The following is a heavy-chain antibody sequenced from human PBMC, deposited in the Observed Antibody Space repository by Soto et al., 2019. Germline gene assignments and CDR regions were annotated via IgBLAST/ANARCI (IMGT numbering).Heavy chain of an antibody. J-gene: IGHJ6*02. CDR1: GFTFSDYG. CDR3: ARSPLSSSSYNRPYGMDV. D-gene: IGHD6-13*01. Sequence: QVQLVESGGGVVQPGRSLKLSCAASGFTFSDYGMHWVRQAPGKGLEWVALIWYDGSNKYYADSVKGRFTISKDNYMKTLYLQMNSLRAEDTAVYYCARSPLSSSSYNRPYGMDVWGQGTTVTVSS. CDR2: IWYDGSNK. V-gene: IGHV3-33*01.